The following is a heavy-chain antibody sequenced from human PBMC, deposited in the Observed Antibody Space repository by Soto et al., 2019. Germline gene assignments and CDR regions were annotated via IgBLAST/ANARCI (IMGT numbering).Heavy chain of an antibody. CDR2: IKSKTDGGTT. J-gene: IGHJ5*02. Sequence: GGSLRLSCAASGFTFSNAWMSWVRQAPGKGLEWVGRIKSKTDGGTTDYAAPVKGRFTISRDDSKNTLYLQMNSLKTEDTAVYYCTTDGVYSSSYTGQAESWFDPWGQGTLVTVSS. CDR1: GFTFSNAW. CDR3: TTDGVYSSSYTGQAESWFDP. V-gene: IGHV3-15*01. D-gene: IGHD6-6*01.